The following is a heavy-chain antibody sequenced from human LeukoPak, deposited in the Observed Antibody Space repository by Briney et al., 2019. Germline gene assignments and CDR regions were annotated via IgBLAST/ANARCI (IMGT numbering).Heavy chain of an antibody. Sequence: ASVKVSCKASGYTFTSYGITWVRQAPGQGLEWMGWINPNSGGTNYAQKFQGRVTMTRDASISTAYMELSRLRSDDTAVYYCARGYDSSGYYYVNNWFDPWGQGTLVTVSS. CDR3: ARGYDSSGYYYVNNWFDP. CDR1: GYTFTSYG. CDR2: INPNSGGT. D-gene: IGHD3-22*01. J-gene: IGHJ5*02. V-gene: IGHV1-2*02.